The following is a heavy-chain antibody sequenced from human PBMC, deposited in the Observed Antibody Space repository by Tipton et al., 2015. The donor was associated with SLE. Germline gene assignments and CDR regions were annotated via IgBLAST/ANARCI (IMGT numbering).Heavy chain of an antibody. CDR3: ARGGIVGATGY. CDR2: IYYSGST. D-gene: IGHD1-26*01. Sequence: TLSLTCAVYGGSFSGYYWSWTRQPPRKGLEWIGYIYYSGSTYYNPSLKSRVTISVDTSKDQFSLKLSSVTAADTAVYYCARGGIVGATGYWGQGTLVTVAS. CDR1: GGSFSGYY. V-gene: IGHV4-34*01. J-gene: IGHJ4*02.